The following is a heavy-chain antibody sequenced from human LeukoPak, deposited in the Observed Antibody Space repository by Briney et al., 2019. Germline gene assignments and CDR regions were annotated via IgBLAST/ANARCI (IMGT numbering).Heavy chain of an antibody. CDR3: ARGTLNIPGEHGAFDY. CDR2: ISPSSSYI. Sequence: GGSLRLSCSASGFTFSSYSMNWVRQAPGKGLEWVSAISPSSSYIHYADSVKGRFTISRDNAKNSLYLQMNSLRAEDTAVYYCARGTLNIPGEHGAFDYWGQGTLVTVSS. D-gene: IGHD1-14*01. V-gene: IGHV3-21*01. J-gene: IGHJ4*02. CDR1: GFTFSSYS.